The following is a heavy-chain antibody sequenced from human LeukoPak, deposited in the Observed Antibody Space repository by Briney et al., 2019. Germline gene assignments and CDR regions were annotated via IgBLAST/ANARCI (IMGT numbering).Heavy chain of an antibody. CDR2: INPNSGDT. D-gene: IGHD5-18*01. CDR3: ARGGSSYGYAY. J-gene: IGHJ4*02. CDR1: GYTFIDYY. Sequence: ASVKVSCQASGYTFIDYYNHWVRQAPGQGLEWMGWINPNSGDTNYAQKFQGRVTMTRDTSISTAYMELTGLQSDDTALYYCARGGSSYGYAYWGQGAQVTVSS. V-gene: IGHV1-2*02.